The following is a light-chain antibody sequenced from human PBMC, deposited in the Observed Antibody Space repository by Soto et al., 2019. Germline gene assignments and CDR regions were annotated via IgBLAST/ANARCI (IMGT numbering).Light chain of an antibody. CDR2: GAS. V-gene: IGKV3-20*01. CDR3: QQYGRSPWT. CDR1: QSVSSSY. J-gene: IGKJ1*01. Sequence: EIVLTQSPGTLSLSPGERVTLSCRASQSVSSSYLAWYLQKPGQAPRLLIYGASSRATGIPDRFSGSGSGKDFILTLSRLESEDFAVYYCQQYGRSPWTFGQGNKVEIK.